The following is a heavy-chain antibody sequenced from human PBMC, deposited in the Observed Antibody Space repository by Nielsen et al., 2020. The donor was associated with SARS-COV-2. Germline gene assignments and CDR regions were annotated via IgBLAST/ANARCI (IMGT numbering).Heavy chain of an antibody. Sequence: GGSMRLSCTACGFDFGDYYMSWLRQATGKGQEWVSTISSSGSYTYDADSVKGRFTISSDNAKNSLYLQMNSLIGEDTAVYYCARAPVGSGYYIYYWGHGTLVTVSS. CDR3: ARAPVGSGYYIYY. J-gene: IGHJ4*01. CDR1: GFDFGDYY. V-gene: IGHV3-11*06. D-gene: IGHD3-22*01. CDR2: ISSSGSYT.